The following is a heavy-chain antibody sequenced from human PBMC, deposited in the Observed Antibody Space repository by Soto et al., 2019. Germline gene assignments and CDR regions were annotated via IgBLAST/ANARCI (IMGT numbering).Heavy chain of an antibody. D-gene: IGHD3-10*01. J-gene: IGHJ6*02. CDR3: ARLGLFGEHYYYGMDV. CDR2: IYYSGST. Sequence: SETLSLTCTVSGGSISSSSYYWGWIRQPPGKRLEWIGSIYYSGSTYYNPSLKSRVTISVDTSKNQFSLKLSSVTAADTAVYYFARLGLFGEHYYYGMDVWGQGTTVTVSS. CDR1: GGSISSSSYY. V-gene: IGHV4-39*01.